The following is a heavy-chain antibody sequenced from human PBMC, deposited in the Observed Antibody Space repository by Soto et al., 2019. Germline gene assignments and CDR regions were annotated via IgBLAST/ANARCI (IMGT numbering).Heavy chain of an antibody. CDR1: GYTFTSYG. CDR3: ASDRGSYALDY. D-gene: IGHD1-26*01. Sequence: QVQLVQSGAEVKKPGASVKVSCKASGYTFTSYGIIWVRQAPGQGLEWMGWISAYNGNTDYAQKLQGRVTMTTDTTTTTAYRERRSLRSDDTAVYDCASDRGSYALDYWGQGTLVTVSS. CDR2: ISAYNGNT. J-gene: IGHJ4*02. V-gene: IGHV1-18*01.